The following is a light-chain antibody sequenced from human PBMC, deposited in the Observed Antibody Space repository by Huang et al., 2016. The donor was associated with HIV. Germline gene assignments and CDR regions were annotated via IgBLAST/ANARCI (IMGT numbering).Light chain of an antibody. V-gene: IGKV4-1*01. CDR2: CAS. Sequence: DIVMTQSPDSLAVSLGERATFNCKSSQSVLSSSNNKNYLAWYQQKPGQPPKLLIYCASTRESGVPDRFSGSGSGTGFTLTISSLQADDVAIYYCQQYYTTPWTFGQGTKVEIK. CDR3: QQYYTTPWT. CDR1: QSVLSSSNNKNY. J-gene: IGKJ1*01.